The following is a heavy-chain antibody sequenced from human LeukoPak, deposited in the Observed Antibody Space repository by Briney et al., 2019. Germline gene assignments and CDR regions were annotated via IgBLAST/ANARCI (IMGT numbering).Heavy chain of an antibody. V-gene: IGHV3-15*01. Sequence: GGSLRLSCAASGFTFNNARMSWVRQAPGKGLEWVARTKSKTDGGTTDYAAPVKGRFTVSRDDSKSTLYLQMNSLKAEDTAMYYCTTDRIVAVGPQFDYWGQGTLVTVSS. CDR1: GFTFNNAR. J-gene: IGHJ4*02. CDR3: TTDRIVAVGPQFDY. D-gene: IGHD6-13*01. CDR2: TKSKTDGGTT.